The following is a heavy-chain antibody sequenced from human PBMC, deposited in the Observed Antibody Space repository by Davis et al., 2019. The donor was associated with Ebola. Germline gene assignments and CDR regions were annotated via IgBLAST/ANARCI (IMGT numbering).Heavy chain of an antibody. CDR3: ARTRSHRSIPRTPAYYYGMDV. D-gene: IGHD1-14*01. J-gene: IGHJ6*02. V-gene: IGHV3-13*01. CDR2: IGTAGDT. CDR1: GFTFSSYD. Sequence: GESLKISCAASGFTFSSYDMHWVRQATGKGLEWVSAIGTAGDTYYPGSVKGRFTISRENAKNSLYLQMNSLRAGDTAVYYCARTRSHRSIPRTPAYYYGMDVWGQGTTVTVSS.